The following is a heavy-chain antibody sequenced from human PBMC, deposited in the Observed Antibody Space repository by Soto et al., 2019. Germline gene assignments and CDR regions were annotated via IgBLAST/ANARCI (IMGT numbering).Heavy chain of an antibody. J-gene: IGHJ5*02. CDR1: GYTFTSYG. D-gene: IGHD3-10*01. Sequence: ALVKVSCKASGYTFTSYGISWVRQAPGQGLEWMGWISAYNGNTNYAQKLQGRVTMTTDTSTSTAYMELRSLRSDDTAVYYCARGHVVRITMVRGVIIRNWFDPWGQGTLVTVSS. CDR3: ARGHVVRITMVRGVIIRNWFDP. CDR2: ISAYNGNT. V-gene: IGHV1-18*01.